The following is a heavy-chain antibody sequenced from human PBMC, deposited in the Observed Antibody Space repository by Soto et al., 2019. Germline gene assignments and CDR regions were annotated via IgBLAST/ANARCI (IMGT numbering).Heavy chain of an antibody. CDR3: TIEGAYPGPDFDY. V-gene: IGHV3-72*01. J-gene: IGHJ4*02. CDR1: GFTFSDRY. CDR2: TKNKANSYTT. D-gene: IGHD3-16*01. Sequence: GSLRLSCAASGFTFSDRYMDWVRQAPGKGLEWVGRTKNKANSYTTEYAASVKGRFTISRDYSRDSVHLQMNSLKTDDTAVYYCTIEGAYPGPDFDYWGQGTLVTVSS.